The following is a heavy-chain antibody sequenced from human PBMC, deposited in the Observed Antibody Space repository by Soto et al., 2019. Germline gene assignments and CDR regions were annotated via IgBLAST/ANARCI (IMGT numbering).Heavy chain of an antibody. CDR2: ISYDGSNK. D-gene: IGHD4-4*01. Sequence: AGGSLRLSCAASGFTFSSYAMHWVRQAPGKGLEWVAVISYDGSNKYYADSVKGRFTISRDNSKNTLYLQMNSLRAEDTAVYYCARSGTVTTFGHFDYWGQGTLVTVSS. CDR3: ARSGTVTTFGHFDY. J-gene: IGHJ4*02. V-gene: IGHV3-30-3*01. CDR1: GFTFSSYA.